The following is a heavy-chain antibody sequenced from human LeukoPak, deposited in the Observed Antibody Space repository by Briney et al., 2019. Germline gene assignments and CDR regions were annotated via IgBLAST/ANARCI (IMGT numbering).Heavy chain of an antibody. V-gene: IGHV1-69*13. Sequence: SVKVSCKASGGTFSSYAISWVRQAPGQGLEWMGGIIPIFGTANYAQKFQGRVTITADESTSTAYMELSSLRSEDTAVYYCARVCSGGSCYSPHYYYYGMDVWGQGTTDTVSS. CDR3: ARVCSGGSCYSPHYYYYGMDV. D-gene: IGHD2-15*01. CDR1: GGTFSSYA. CDR2: IIPIFGTA. J-gene: IGHJ6*02.